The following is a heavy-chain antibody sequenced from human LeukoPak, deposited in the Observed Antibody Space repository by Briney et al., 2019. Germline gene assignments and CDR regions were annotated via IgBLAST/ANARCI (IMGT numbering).Heavy chain of an antibody. CDR3: AGDREGDGDFDD. Sequence: QPAGSLRLSSAASGFTFSDYYMSWIRQAQGKGLEWVSYINSSSSYTNYADSVKGPFTISTYNAKNSLYLQMNRLRAEDTAVDYGAGDREGDGDFDDWGQGTLVTVSS. CDR1: GFTFSDYY. J-gene: IGHJ4*02. CDR2: INSSSSYT. D-gene: IGHD2-8*01. V-gene: IGHV3-11*05.